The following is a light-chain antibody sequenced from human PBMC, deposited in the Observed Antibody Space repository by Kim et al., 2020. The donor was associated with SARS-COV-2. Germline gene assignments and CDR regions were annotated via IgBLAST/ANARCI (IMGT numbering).Light chain of an antibody. J-gene: IGKJ4*01. CDR1: QSVSSSY. CDR3: QQYDMSPLT. CDR2: GAS. V-gene: IGKV3-20*01. Sequence: EIVLTQSPGTLSLSPGERATLSCRASQSVSSSYLDWYQQKPGQAPRLLIYGASSRATGIPDRFSGSESGTDFTLTISRLEPEDFAVYYCQQYDMSPLTFGGGTKVDIK.